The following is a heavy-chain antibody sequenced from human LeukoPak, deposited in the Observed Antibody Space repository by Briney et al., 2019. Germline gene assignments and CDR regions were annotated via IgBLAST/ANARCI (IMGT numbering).Heavy chain of an antibody. Sequence: LGGSLRLSCAASGFTVSSNYMSWVRQAPGKGLEWVSVIYSGGSTYYADSVKGRFTISRDNSKNTLYLQMNSLRAEDTAVYYCARGSYISVAGTSAFDIWGQGTMVTVSS. J-gene: IGHJ3*02. V-gene: IGHV3-66*01. CDR2: IYSGGST. CDR3: ARGSYISVAGTSAFDI. CDR1: GFTVSSNY. D-gene: IGHD6-19*01.